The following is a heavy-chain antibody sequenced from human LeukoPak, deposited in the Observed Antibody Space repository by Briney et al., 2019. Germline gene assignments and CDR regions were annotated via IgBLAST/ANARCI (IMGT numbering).Heavy chain of an antibody. Sequence: SETLSLTCTVSGGSISSSSSDNYYWGWIRQPPGRGLEWIGSIYDSGSIYYSGSTYYNPSLKSRVTISVDTSKNQFSLKLNSVTAADTAVYFCARQEEGDTVVLRYFDYWGQGTLVTVSS. J-gene: IGHJ4*02. V-gene: IGHV4-61*05. CDR3: ARQEEGDTVVLRYFDY. CDR2: DSGSIYYSGST. CDR1: GGSISSSSSDNYY. D-gene: IGHD2-15*01.